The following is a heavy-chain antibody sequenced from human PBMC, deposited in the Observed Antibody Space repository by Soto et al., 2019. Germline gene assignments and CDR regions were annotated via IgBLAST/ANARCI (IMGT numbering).Heavy chain of an antibody. CDR1: GFTFSDYA. CDR2: LGGSNSDT. V-gene: IGHV3-23*01. Sequence: EEQLLESGGGLVQPGGSLRLSCAASGFTFSDYAMSWVRQAPGKGLEWVSGLGGSNSDTHYAASVEGRFTVSRDNSKSTLFLQMNSRRVEDTAVYYCAKDKVDHNSVWDPFDIWGQGTLVTVSS. CDR3: AKDKVDHNSVWDPFDI. J-gene: IGHJ3*02. D-gene: IGHD2-15*01.